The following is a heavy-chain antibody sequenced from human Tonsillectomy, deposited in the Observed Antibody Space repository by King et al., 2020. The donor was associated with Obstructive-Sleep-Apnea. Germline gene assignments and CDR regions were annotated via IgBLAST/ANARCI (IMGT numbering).Heavy chain of an antibody. Sequence: VQLQESGPVLVKPSETLSLTCTVSGGSISSYYWSWIRQPPGKGLEWIGYIYYSGATNYNPSLKSRVTISVDTSKNQFSLKLSSETAADTAVYYCARDRLGLPIDYWGQGTLVTVSS. CDR3: ARDRLGLPIDY. J-gene: IGHJ4*02. CDR1: GGSISSYY. D-gene: IGHD3-22*01. V-gene: IGHV4-59*01. CDR2: IYYSGAT.